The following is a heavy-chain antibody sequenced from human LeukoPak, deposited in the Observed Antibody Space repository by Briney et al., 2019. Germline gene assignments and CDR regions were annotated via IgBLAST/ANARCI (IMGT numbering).Heavy chain of an antibody. Sequence: PSGTLSLTCAVSGGSISSSNWWSWVRQPPGKGLEWIGEIYHSGSTNYNPSLKSRVTISVDKSKNQFSLKLSSVTAADTAVYYCARATGIAVAGTLDYWGQGTLVTVSS. CDR1: GGSISSSNW. CDR3: ARATGIAVAGTLDY. D-gene: IGHD6-19*01. J-gene: IGHJ4*02. CDR2: IYHSGST. V-gene: IGHV4-4*02.